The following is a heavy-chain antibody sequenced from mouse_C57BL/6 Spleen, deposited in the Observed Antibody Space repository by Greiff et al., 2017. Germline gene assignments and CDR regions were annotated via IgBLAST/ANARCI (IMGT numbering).Heavy chain of an antibody. Sequence: QVQLQQPGAELVKPGASVKLSCKASGYTFTSYWMQWVKQRPGQGLEWIGEIDPSDSYTNYNQKFKGKATLTVDTSSSTAYMKLGSLTSEDSAVYYCASNESMGYWGQGTSVTVSS. V-gene: IGHV1-50*01. CDR3: ASNESMGY. CDR2: IDPSDSYT. CDR1: GYTFTSYW. J-gene: IGHJ4*01.